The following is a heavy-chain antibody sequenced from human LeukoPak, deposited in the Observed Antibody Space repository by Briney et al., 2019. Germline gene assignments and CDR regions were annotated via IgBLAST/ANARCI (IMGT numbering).Heavy chain of an antibody. D-gene: IGHD2-2*01. V-gene: IGHV3-15*01. CDR3: TTGIVVVPAAPGYYFDY. J-gene: IGHJ4*02. CDR1: GFTFSNAR. CDR2: IKSKTDGGTT. Sequence: GGSLRLSCAASGFTFSNARMSWVRQAPGKGLEWVGRIKSKTDGGTTDYAAPVKGRFTISRDDSKNTLYLQMNSLKTEDTAVYYCTTGIVVVPAAPGYYFDYWGQGTLVTVSS.